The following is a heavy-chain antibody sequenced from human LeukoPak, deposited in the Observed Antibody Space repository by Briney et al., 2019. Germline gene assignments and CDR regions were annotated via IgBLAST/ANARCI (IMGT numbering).Heavy chain of an antibody. CDR1: GYTFTSYG. J-gene: IGHJ6*03. Sequence: ASVKVSCKASGYTFTSYGITWVRQAPGQGLEWMGIINPSGGSTSYAQKFQGRVTMTRDMSTSTVYMELSSLRSEDTAVYYCARDGTYYDFLGENPTYYYYYYMDVWGKGTTVTVSS. CDR3: ARDGTYYDFLGENPTYYYYYYMDV. CDR2: INPSGGST. V-gene: IGHV1-46*01. D-gene: IGHD3-3*01.